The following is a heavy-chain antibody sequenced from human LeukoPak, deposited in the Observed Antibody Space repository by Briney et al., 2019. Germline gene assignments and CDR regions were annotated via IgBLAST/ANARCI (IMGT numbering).Heavy chain of an antibody. J-gene: IGHJ4*02. V-gene: IGHV4-4*09. CDR2: LYTSGST. D-gene: IGHD6-19*01. Sequence: PETLSLTRTVSGGSISRYYWRWIRQPPGKGVEGIGYLYTSGSTTYTPSLLSRVPISVVPSKNQFSLMLISVTAADTAVYYCATLPLAVAGSNFDYWGQGTLVTVSS. CDR1: GGSISRYY. CDR3: ATLPLAVAGSNFDY.